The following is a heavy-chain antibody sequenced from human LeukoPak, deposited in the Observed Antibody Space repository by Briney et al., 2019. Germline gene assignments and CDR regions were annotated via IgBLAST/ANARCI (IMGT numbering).Heavy chain of an antibody. V-gene: IGHV4-59*01. CDR1: GGSISSYY. J-gene: IGHJ3*02. D-gene: IGHD3-22*01. CDR2: IYYSGST. Sequence: SETLPLTCTVSGGSISSYYWSWIRQPPGKGLEWIGYIYYSGSTNYNPSLKSRVTISVDTSKNQFSLKLSSVTAADTAVYYCARDYYDSSGYYEQYAFDIWGQGTMVTVSS. CDR3: ARDYYDSSGYYEQYAFDI.